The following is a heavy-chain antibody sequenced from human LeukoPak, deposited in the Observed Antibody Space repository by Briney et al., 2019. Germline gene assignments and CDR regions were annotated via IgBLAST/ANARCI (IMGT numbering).Heavy chain of an antibody. J-gene: IGHJ4*02. CDR2: INYNGGTL. Sequence: GGSLRLSRAASGFTFHDYAMHWVRQVPGTGLEWVAAINYNGGTLGYADSVKGRFTISRDNAKQSLYLQMDSLRPEDTALYYCAKGRDIIVVPAALDSWGQGTLVAVSS. D-gene: IGHD2-2*01. CDR1: GFTFHDYA. CDR3: AKGRDIIVVPAALDS. V-gene: IGHV3-9*01.